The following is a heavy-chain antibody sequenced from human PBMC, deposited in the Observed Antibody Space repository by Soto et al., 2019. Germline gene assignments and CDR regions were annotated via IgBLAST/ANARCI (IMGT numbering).Heavy chain of an antibody. Sequence: GSLRLSCAASGFTFSDYYMSWIRQAPGKGLEWVSYISSSSSYTNYADSVKGRFTISRDNAKNSLYLQMNSLRAEDTAVYYCARDSVHDFYDSSGYYYYYYGMDVWGKGPRSPSPQ. CDR1: GFTFSDYY. V-gene: IGHV3-11*05. D-gene: IGHD3-22*01. CDR2: ISSSSSYT. CDR3: ARDSVHDFYDSSGYYYYYYGMDV. J-gene: IGHJ6*01.